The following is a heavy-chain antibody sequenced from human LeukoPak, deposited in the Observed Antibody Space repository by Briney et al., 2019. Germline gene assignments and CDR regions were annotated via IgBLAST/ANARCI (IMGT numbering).Heavy chain of an antibody. D-gene: IGHD2-15*01. J-gene: IGHJ4*02. CDR3: AREYCSGGSCYSGGSYFDY. CDR2: ISSSSNYI. V-gene: IGHV3-21*01. Sequence: PGGSLRLSCAASGFTFCSYSMNWVRQAPGKGLEWVSSISSSSNYIYYADPVKGRFTISRDNAKNSLYLQMNSLRAEDTAVYYCAREYCSGGSCYSGGSYFDYWGQGTLVTVSS. CDR1: GFTFCSYS.